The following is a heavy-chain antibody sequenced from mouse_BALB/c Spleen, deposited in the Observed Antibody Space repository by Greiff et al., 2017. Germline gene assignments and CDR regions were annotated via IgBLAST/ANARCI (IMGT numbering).Heavy chain of an antibody. CDR2: ISYDGSN. J-gene: IGHJ2*01. CDR1: GYSITSGYY. CDR3: ATTGGYFDY. Sequence: VQLKESGPGLVKPSQSLSLTCSVTGYSITSGYYWNWIRQFPGNKLEWMGYISYDGSNNYNPSLKNRISITRDTSKNQFFLKLNSVTTEDTATYYCATTGGYFDYWGQGTTLTVSS. V-gene: IGHV3-6*02.